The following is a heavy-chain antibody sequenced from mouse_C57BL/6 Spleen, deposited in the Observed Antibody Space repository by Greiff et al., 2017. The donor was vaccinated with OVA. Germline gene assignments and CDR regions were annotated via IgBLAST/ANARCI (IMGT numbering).Heavy chain of an antibody. CDR1: GYTFTSYW. V-gene: IGHV1-64*01. D-gene: IGHD1-1*01. CDR3: ARLDYYGSDYARDY. CDR2: IHPNSGST. Sequence: VQLQQPGAELVKPGASVKLSCKASGYTFTSYWMHWVKQRPGQGLEWIGMIHPNSGSTNYNEKFKSKATLTVDKSSSTAYMQLSSLTSEDSAVYYGARLDYYGSDYARDYWGQGTSVAVSS. J-gene: IGHJ4*01.